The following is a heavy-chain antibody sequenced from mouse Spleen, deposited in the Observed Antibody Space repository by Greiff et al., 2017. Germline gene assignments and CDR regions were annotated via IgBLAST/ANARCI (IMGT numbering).Heavy chain of an antibody. V-gene: IGHV1-4*01. D-gene: IGHD1-1*01. CDR2: INPSSGYT. CDR1: GYTFTIYT. Sequence: QVQLQQSGAELARPGASVKMSCKASGYTFTIYTMHWVKQRPGQGLEWIGYINPSSGYTKYNQKFKDKATLTADKSSSTAYMQLSSLTSEDSAVYYCARSGYGSSYVYFDYWGQGTTLTVSS. J-gene: IGHJ2*01. CDR3: ARSGYGSSYVYFDY.